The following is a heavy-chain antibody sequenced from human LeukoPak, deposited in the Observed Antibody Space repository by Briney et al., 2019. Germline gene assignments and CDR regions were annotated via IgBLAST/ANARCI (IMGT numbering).Heavy chain of an antibody. CDR1: ADSFSSHY. CDR2: ISYIGST. Sequence: SETLSLTCAVSADSFSSHYWTWIRQPPGKGLEWIGYISYIGSTNYNPSLKCRVTISIDTSENQFSLKLTSVTAADTAVYYCARDLVTVTKGFDIWGQGTMVSVSS. CDR3: ARDLVTVTKGFDI. V-gene: IGHV4-59*11. D-gene: IGHD4-17*01. J-gene: IGHJ3*02.